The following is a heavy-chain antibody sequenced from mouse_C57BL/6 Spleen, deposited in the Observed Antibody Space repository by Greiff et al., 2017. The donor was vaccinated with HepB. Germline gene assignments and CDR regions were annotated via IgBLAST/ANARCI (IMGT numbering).Heavy chain of an antibody. Sequence: SGPELVKPGASVKIPCKASGYTFTDYNMDWVKQSHGKSLEWIGDINPNNGGTIYNQKFKGKATLTVDKSSSTAYMELRSLTSEDTAVYYCASPDSSGSAGFAYWGQGTLVTVSA. CDR1: GYTFTDYN. CDR2: INPNNGGT. V-gene: IGHV1-18*01. J-gene: IGHJ3*01. CDR3: ASPDSSGSAGFAY. D-gene: IGHD3-2*02.